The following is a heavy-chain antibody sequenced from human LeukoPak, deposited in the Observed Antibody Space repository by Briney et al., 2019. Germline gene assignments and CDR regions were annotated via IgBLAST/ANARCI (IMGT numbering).Heavy chain of an antibody. CDR2: FDPEDGET. CDR1: GYTLTELS. J-gene: IGHJ6*02. D-gene: IGHD5-12*01. CDR3: ATDRAWLRRSGYYYYGMDV. V-gene: IGHV1-24*01. Sequence: ASVKVSRKVSGYTLTELSMHWVRQAPGKGLEWMGGFDPEDGETIYAQKFQGRVTMTEDTSTDTAYMELGSLRSEDTAVYYCATDRAWLRRSGYYYYGMDVWGQGTTVTVSS.